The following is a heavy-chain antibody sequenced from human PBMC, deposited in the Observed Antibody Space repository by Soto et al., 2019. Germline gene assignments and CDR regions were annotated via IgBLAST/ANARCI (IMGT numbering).Heavy chain of an antibody. Sequence: QVQLVQSGAEVKKPGASVKVSCKASGYTFTSYDINWVRQATGQGLEWMGWMNPNSGNTGYAQKFQGRVNMTRNTSISTAYMELSSLRSEDTAVYYCARGKDGTIFGIYYYYMDVWGKGTTVTVSS. CDR2: MNPNSGNT. CDR1: GYTFTSYD. J-gene: IGHJ6*03. CDR3: ARGKDGTIFGIYYYYMDV. V-gene: IGHV1-8*01. D-gene: IGHD3-3*01.